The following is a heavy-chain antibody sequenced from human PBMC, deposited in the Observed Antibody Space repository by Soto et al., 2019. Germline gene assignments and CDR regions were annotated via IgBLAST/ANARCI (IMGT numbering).Heavy chain of an antibody. CDR3: ATVVGRPGFDP. J-gene: IGHJ5*02. CDR2: FDPEDGET. D-gene: IGHD3-10*01. CDR1: GYTFTEPS. V-gene: IGHV1-24*01. Sequence: ASVKVSWKVSGYTFTEPSMHWVRHAPGKGLELMGGFDPEDGETIYGQKFQGRVAMTEDTSTDTAYMELTSLRSEDTSVYYCATVVGRPGFDPWGQGALVTVSS.